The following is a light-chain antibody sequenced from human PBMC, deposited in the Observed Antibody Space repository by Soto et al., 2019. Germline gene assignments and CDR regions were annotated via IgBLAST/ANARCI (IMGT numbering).Light chain of an antibody. J-gene: IGLJ2*01. Sequence: QSALTQPASESGSPGQSVTISCTGTSSDVGGYNYVSWYQQHPGKAPKLLIYDVSNRPSGVSNRFSGSKSGNTASLTISGLQAEDEADYYCSSYTSSSNPVVFGGGTQLTVL. V-gene: IGLV2-14*01. CDR1: SSDVGGYNY. CDR3: SSYTSSSNPVV. CDR2: DVS.